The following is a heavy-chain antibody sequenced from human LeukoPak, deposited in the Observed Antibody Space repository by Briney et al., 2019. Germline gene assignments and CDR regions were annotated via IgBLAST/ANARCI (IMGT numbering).Heavy chain of an antibody. CDR2: IDNSDNT. J-gene: IGHJ5*01. CDR3: VYWFDS. V-gene: IGHV3-53*01. CDR1: EFTVSSNY. Sequence: GGSLRLSCAASEFTVSSNYMSWVRQAPGKGLEWVSVIDNSDNTYYADSVKGRLTISRDNSKNTLFLQMNSLRVEDTAVYYCVYWFDSWGQGTLVTVSS.